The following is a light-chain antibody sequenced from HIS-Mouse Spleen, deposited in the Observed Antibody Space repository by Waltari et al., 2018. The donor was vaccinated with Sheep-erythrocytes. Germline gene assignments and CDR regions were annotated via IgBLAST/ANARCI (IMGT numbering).Light chain of an antibody. CDR2: DAT. CDR1: QDINNY. J-gene: IGKJ4*01. Sequence: DIQMTQSPSSLTASVGARVTITCQASQDINNYLNWYQQKPGKAPKLLIYDATNLETGVPSRFSGSGSWTDFTFTISSLQPEDIATYYCQQYDNLLTFGGGTKVEIK. CDR3: QQYDNLLT. V-gene: IGKV1-33*01.